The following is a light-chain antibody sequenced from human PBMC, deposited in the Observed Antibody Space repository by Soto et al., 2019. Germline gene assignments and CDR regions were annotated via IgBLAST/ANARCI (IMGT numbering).Light chain of an antibody. CDR3: SSYTSTPTLV. CDR2: DVS. J-gene: IGLJ2*01. CDR1: SSDVGDYNY. V-gene: IGLV2-14*01. Sequence: QSALTQPASVSGSPGQAITISCTGTSSDVGDYNYVSWYQQHPGKAPKLMIYDVSNRPSGVSNRFAGSKSGYTASLTISGLRAEDEADYYCSSYTSTPTLVFGGGTKLTVL.